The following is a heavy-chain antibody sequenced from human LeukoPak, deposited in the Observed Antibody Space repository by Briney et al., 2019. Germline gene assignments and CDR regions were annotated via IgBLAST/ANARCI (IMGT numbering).Heavy chain of an antibody. D-gene: IGHD5-24*01. CDR3: AMATMGY. CDR1: GFTFSSYS. Sequence: GGSLRLSCAASGFTFSSYSMNWVRQAPGKGLEWVSYISSSSSTIYYADSVKGRFTISRGNAKNSLYLQMNSLRAGDTAAYYCAMATMGYWGQGALVTVCS. V-gene: IGHV3-48*01. J-gene: IGHJ4*02. CDR2: ISSSSSTI.